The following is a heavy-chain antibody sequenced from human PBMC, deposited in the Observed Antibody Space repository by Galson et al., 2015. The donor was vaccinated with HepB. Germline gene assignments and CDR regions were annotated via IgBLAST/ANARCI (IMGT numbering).Heavy chain of an antibody. CDR1: GFTFSSYS. Sequence: SLRLSCAASGFTFSSYSMNWVRQAPGKGLEWVSSISSSSSYIYYADSVKGRFTISRDNAKNSLYLQMNSLRAEDTAVYYCARDLWPQVYFDYWGQGTLVTVSS. J-gene: IGHJ4*02. V-gene: IGHV3-21*01. CDR3: ARDLWPQVYFDY. D-gene: IGHD5-24*01. CDR2: ISSSSSYI.